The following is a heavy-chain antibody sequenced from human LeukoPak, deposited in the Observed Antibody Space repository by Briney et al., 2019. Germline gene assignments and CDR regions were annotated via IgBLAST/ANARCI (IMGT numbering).Heavy chain of an antibody. CDR3: ARRYCSGGTCYFFDY. Sequence: GGSLRLSCAASGFSVSSNYKNWVRQASGKGLEWVSLICSGGNTYYADSVKGRFTISRDDSKNTLYLQMNSLRAEDTAVYYCARRYCSGGTCYFFDYWGQGTLVTVSS. CDR2: ICSGGNT. CDR1: GFSVSSNY. V-gene: IGHV3-53*01. J-gene: IGHJ4*02. D-gene: IGHD2-15*01.